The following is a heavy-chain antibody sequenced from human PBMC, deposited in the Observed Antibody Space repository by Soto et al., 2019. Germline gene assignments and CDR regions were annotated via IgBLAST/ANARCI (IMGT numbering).Heavy chain of an antibody. V-gene: IGHV1-18*01. CDR3: ASSNCSGGSCYSGFPLIDY. Sequence: ASVKVSCKASGYTFTSYGISGVRQAPGQGLEWMGWISAYNGNTNYAQKLQGRVTMTTDTSTSTAYMELRSLRSDDTAVYYCASSNCSGGSCYSGFPLIDYWGQGTLVTVSS. D-gene: IGHD2-15*01. CDR1: GYTFTSYG. CDR2: ISAYNGNT. J-gene: IGHJ4*02.